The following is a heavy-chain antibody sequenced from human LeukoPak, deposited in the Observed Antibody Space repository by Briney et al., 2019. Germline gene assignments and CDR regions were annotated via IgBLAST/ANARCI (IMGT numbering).Heavy chain of an antibody. CDR2: IYYSGST. CDR3: ARGGGYSYGDRWFDP. J-gene: IGHJ5*02. CDR1: GFTFSSYG. V-gene: IGHV4-59*01. Sequence: LSCVASGFTFSSYGMHWVRQAPGKGLEWIGYIYYSGSTNYNPSLKSRVTISVDMSKNQFSLKLSSVTAADTAVYYCARGGGYSYGDRWFDPWGQGTLVTVSS. D-gene: IGHD5-18*01.